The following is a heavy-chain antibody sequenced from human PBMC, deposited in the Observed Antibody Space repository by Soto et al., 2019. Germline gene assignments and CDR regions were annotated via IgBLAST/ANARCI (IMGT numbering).Heavy chain of an antibody. CDR2: SSGSGSGGST. J-gene: IGHJ4*02. Sequence: QPGGSLRLSCAASGFTFTNYAMTWVRQAPGKGLEWVSISSGSGSGGSTNYADSVKGRFTISRDNSKNTLYLQMNSLRVEDTAVYYCAKDRDDYRNYVFDYWGQGTLVT. CDR1: GFTFTNYA. D-gene: IGHD4-4*01. V-gene: IGHV3-23*01. CDR3: AKDRDDYRNYVFDY.